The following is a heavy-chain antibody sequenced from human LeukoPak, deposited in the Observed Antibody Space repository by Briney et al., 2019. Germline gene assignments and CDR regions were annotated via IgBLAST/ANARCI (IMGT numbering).Heavy chain of an antibody. J-gene: IGHJ4*02. CDR1: GFPFCSYE. CDR2: ISSSGSTI. CDR3: ARLFSTAHY. Sequence: GGALRLSCAVSGFPFCSYEINWVRQAPGKGLEWVSLISSSGSTIYYADSVKGRFTISRDNAKNSLYLQMNSLRAEDTAVYYCARLFSTAHYWGQGALVTVSS. V-gene: IGHV3-48*03. D-gene: IGHD2-21*01.